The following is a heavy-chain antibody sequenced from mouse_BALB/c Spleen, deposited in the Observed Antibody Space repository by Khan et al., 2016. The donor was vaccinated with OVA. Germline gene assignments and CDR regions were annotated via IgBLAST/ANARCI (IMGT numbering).Heavy chain of an antibody. Sequence: EVQVVESGGGLVKPGGSLKLSCAASGFTFSSYAMSWVRQTPEKRLDWVATISSGGDYTYYPDSVKGRFTISRDNAKNTLYLQMSSLRSEDTAMYYCARPPITTVVATSYWFFDVWGAGTTVTVSS. J-gene: IGHJ1*01. V-gene: IGHV5-9-3*01. CDR1: GFTFSSYA. CDR3: ARPPITTVVATSYWFFDV. D-gene: IGHD1-1*01. CDR2: ISSGGDYT.